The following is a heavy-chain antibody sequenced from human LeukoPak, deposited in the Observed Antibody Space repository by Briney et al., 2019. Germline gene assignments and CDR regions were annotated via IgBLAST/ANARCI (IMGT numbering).Heavy chain of an antibody. Sequence: PSETLSLTCTVSVGSISSGNYYWSWIRQPAGKGLEWIGRIYTSGGTSGSTYYNPSLKRRVTISVGTSKNQFSLKLSSVTAADTAVYYCAWGDSSGYPFDPWGQGTLVTVSS. CDR3: AWGDSSGYPFDP. CDR1: VGSISSGNYY. CDR2: IYTSGGTSGST. V-gene: IGHV4-61*02. J-gene: IGHJ5*02. D-gene: IGHD3-22*01.